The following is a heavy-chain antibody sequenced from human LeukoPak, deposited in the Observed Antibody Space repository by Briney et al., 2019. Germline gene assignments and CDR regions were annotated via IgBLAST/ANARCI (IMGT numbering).Heavy chain of an antibody. CDR1: GGSFSGYY. CDR2: IYYSGST. CDR3: ARTEDFWSGKNWFDP. V-gene: IGHV4-31*11. J-gene: IGHJ5*02. Sequence: SETLSLTCAVYGGSFSGYYWSWIRQHPGKGLEWIGYIYYSGSTYYNPSLKSRVTISVDTSKNQFSLKLSSVTAADTAVYYCARTEDFWSGKNWFDPWGQGTLVTVSS. D-gene: IGHD3-3*01.